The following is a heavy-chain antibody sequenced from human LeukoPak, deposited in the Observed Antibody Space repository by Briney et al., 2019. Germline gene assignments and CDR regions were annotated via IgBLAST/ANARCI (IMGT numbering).Heavy chain of an antibody. CDR2: MKEDGSHR. V-gene: IGHV3-7*01. CDR3: ARDPLKGALDY. J-gene: IGHJ4*02. Sequence: GGSLRLSCAASGFSFSSSWMTWIRQAPGKGLGWVASMKEDGSHRDYVGSVKGRFAIARDNSKNSLYRQVSTLRAEDTAVYYCARDPLKGALDYWGRGTLVTVAS. CDR1: GFSFSSSW. D-gene: IGHD3-16*02.